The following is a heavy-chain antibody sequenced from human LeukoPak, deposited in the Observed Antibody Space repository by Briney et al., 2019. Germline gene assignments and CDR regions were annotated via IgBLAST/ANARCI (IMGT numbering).Heavy chain of an antibody. V-gene: IGHV3-23*01. Sequence: RSGGSLRLSWAASGFTLSSYGMSWVSQERGKGMGWGSAISGSGGSTYYADSVKGRFTISRYNSKNTLYLQMNSLRAEDTAVYYCAKDRYYYDTSGYHFDSGGQGPWSPSPQ. CDR2: ISGSGGST. CDR3: AKDRYYYDTSGYHFDS. CDR1: GFTLSSYG. D-gene: IGHD3-22*01. J-gene: IGHJ4*02.